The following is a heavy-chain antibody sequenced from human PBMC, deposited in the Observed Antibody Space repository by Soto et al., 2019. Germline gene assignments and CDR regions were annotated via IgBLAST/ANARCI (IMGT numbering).Heavy chain of an antibody. D-gene: IGHD1-26*01. J-gene: IGHJ4*02. V-gene: IGHV4-30-4*01. CDR3: ARGGSWGITDS. Sequence: PSETLSLTCTVSGDSISIDDYYWSWIRQPPGKGLEWIGYVYYSGSTHYNPSLKSRLAISVDTSKNQFSLKLTSVTAADTAVYYCARGGSWGITDSWGQGTLVTVSS. CDR2: VYYSGST. CDR1: GDSISIDDYY.